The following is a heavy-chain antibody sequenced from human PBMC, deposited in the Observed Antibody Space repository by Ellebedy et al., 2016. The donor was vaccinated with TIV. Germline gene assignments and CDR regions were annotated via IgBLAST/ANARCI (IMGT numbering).Heavy chain of an antibody. Sequence: GESLKISCAASAFTFSRYWMYWVRQAPGKGLVWVSSIKNDGSITTYADSVKGRFTISRENAKNTLYLQMNSLRAEDTALYLCSRDSEDAGPALDYWGQGTLVTVSS. CDR3: SRDSEDAGPALDY. D-gene: IGHD2-15*01. V-gene: IGHV3-74*01. CDR1: AFTFSRYW. J-gene: IGHJ4*02. CDR2: IKNDGSIT.